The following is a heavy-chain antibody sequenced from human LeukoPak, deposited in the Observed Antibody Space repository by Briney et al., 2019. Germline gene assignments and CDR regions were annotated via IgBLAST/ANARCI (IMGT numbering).Heavy chain of an antibody. CDR2: INHSGST. CDR3: ARQSIVGATTGKGRRRNWFDP. CDR1: GFTFSSYA. J-gene: IGHJ5*02. Sequence: PGGSLRLSCAASGFTFSSYAMSWVRQPPGKGLEWIGEINHSGSTNYNPSLKSRVTISVDTSKNQFSLKLSSVTAADTAVYYCARQSIVGATTGKGRRRNWFDPWGQGTLVTVSS. V-gene: IGHV4-34*01. D-gene: IGHD1-26*01.